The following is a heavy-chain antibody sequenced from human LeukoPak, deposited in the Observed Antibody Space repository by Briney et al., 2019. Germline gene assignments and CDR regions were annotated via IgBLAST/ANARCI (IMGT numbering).Heavy chain of an antibody. CDR2: ISGSGGST. V-gene: IGHV3-23*01. Sequence: PGGSLRLSCAASGFTFTSYAMSWVRQAPGKGLEWVSAISGSGGSTYYADSVKGRFTISRDNSKSTLFLQMNSLRAEDTAVYYCARARETVLWYFDLWGRGTLVSVSS. CDR3: ARARETVLWYFDL. D-gene: IGHD1-26*01. CDR1: GFTFTSYA. J-gene: IGHJ2*01.